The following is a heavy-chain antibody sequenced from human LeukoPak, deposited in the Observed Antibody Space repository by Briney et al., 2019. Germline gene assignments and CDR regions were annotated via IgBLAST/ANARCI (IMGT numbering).Heavy chain of an antibody. CDR1: GFTVSSNY. Sequence: PGGSLRLSCAASGFTVSSNYMSWVRQAPGKGLEWVSVIYSGGSTYYADSVKGRFTISRDNSKNTLYLQMNSLRAEDTAVYYCAKDTTATGTGNFDYWGQGTLVTVSS. D-gene: IGHD6-13*01. CDR3: AKDTTATGTGNFDY. J-gene: IGHJ4*02. CDR2: IYSGGST. V-gene: IGHV3-53*01.